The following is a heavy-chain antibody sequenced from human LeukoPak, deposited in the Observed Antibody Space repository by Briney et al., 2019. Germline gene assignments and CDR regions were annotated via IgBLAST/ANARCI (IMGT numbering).Heavy chain of an antibody. Sequence: SVKVSCKASGGTFSSYAISWVRQAPGQGLEWMGGIIPILGTANYAQKFQGRVTITADESTSTAYMELSSLRSEDTAVYYCATGYSSTYSFDYWGQGTLVTVSS. J-gene: IGHJ4*02. CDR2: IIPILGTA. CDR3: ATGYSSTYSFDY. CDR1: GGTFSSYA. D-gene: IGHD6-13*01. V-gene: IGHV1-69*13.